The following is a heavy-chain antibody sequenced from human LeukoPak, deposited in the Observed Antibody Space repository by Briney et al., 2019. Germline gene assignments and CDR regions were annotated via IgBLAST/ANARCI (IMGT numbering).Heavy chain of an antibody. V-gene: IGHV1-18*04. CDR2: ISATNGNT. Sequence: GASVKVSCKTSGYTFTTYGISWVRQAPGQGLEWMGWISATNGNTKYAQKFQGRVTMTTDTSTTTAYMEVRSLRSDDTAVYYCARDRDRMVQGVTALFDYWGQGTLVTVSS. J-gene: IGHJ4*02. D-gene: IGHD3-10*01. CDR1: GYTFTTYG. CDR3: ARDRDRMVQGVTALFDY.